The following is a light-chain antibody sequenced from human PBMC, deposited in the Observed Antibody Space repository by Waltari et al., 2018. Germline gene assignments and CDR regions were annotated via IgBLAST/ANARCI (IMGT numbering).Light chain of an antibody. Sequence: DIVMTQSPDSLTVSLVERATIHCRSIHSLFYSPHKRNYLAWYQQKEGQAPKLLIYWASPRESGVPDRFSGSGSGTDFSLTISNLQAEDVAVYSYQQYYDSPLTFGGGTKVEIK. CDR1: HSLFYSPHKRNY. CDR3: QQYYDSPLT. V-gene: IGKV4-1*01. CDR2: WAS. J-gene: IGKJ4*01.